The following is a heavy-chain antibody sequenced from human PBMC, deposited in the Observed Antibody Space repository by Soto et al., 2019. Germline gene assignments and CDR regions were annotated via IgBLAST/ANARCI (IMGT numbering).Heavy chain of an antibody. CDR1: GFSFSSYA. Sequence: EVQLLESGGGLVQPGGSLRLSCAASGFSFSSYAMNWVRQAPGKGLEWVSVISGSGDSTYYADPVKGRFTISRDNSKNTLYLQVISQRAEDTAVYYSARRSSGWYFDYWGQGTLVIVSS. J-gene: IGHJ4*02. CDR3: ARRSSGWYFDY. V-gene: IGHV3-23*01. D-gene: IGHD6-19*01. CDR2: ISGSGDST.